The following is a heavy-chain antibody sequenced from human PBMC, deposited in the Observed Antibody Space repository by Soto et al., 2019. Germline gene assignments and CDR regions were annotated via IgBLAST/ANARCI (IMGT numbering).Heavy chain of an antibody. V-gene: IGHV1-18*01. J-gene: IGHJ4*02. CDR2: ISAYNGNT. CDR1: GYTFTSYG. D-gene: IGHD3-9*01. Sequence: GASVKVSCKASGYTFTSYGISWVRQAPGQGLEWMGWISAYNGNTNYAQKLQGRVTMTTDTSTSTAYMELRSLRSDDTAVYYCARDISPYYDILTGYYAFDYWGQGTLVTVSS. CDR3: ARDISPYYDILTGYYAFDY.